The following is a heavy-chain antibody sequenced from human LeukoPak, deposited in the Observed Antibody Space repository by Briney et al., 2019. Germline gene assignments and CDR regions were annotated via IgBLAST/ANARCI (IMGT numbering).Heavy chain of an antibody. J-gene: IGHJ5*02. V-gene: IGHV4-61*05. CDR1: GGSISSSSYY. D-gene: IGHD3-10*01. Sequence: SETLSLTCTVSGGSISSSSYYWGWIRQPPGKGLEWIGYMYYSGSTNYNPSLKSRVTISVDTSKNQFSLNMSSVTAADTAVYYCARKTIWFGDRWFDPWGQGTLVTVSS. CDR2: MYYSGST. CDR3: ARKTIWFGDRWFDP.